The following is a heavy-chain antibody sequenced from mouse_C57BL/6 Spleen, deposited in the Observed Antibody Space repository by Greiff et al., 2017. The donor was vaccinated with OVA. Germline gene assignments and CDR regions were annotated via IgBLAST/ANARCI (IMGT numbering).Heavy chain of an antibody. CDR1: GYAFSSSW. CDR3: ARGEEIYYDYSYYAMDY. D-gene: IGHD2-4*01. V-gene: IGHV1-82*01. Sequence: VQGVESGPELVKPGASVKISCKASGYAFSSSWMNWVKQRPGKGLEWIGRIYPGDGDTNYNGKFKGKATLTAYKSSSTAYMQLSSLTSEDSAVYFCARGEEIYYDYSYYAMDYWGQGTSVTVSS. CDR2: IYPGDGDT. J-gene: IGHJ4*01.